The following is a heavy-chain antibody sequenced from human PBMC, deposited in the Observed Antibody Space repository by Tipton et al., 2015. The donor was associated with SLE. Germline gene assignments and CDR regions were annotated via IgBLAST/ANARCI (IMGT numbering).Heavy chain of an antibody. CDR2: IFHIGNT. J-gene: IGHJ4*02. CDR1: GDSIRSSGYF. Sequence: TLSLTCTVSGDSIRSSGYFWGWIRQPPGKGLEWIGSIFHIGNTYYNPSLKSRVTISVDRSKNQFSLKLNSVTAADTAVYYCARHAGDYAYFDSWGQGTLVTVSS. CDR3: ARHAGDYAYFDS. D-gene: IGHD4-17*01. V-gene: IGHV4-39*07.